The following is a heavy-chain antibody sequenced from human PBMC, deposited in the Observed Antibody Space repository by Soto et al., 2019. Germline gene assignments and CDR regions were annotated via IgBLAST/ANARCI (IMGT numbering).Heavy chain of an antibody. CDR3: ARMGDVPYYYYGLDV. D-gene: IGHD3-16*01. V-gene: IGHV1-18*01. CDR2: ISGYNANT. J-gene: IGHJ6*02. Sequence: QVQLVQTGAKVKKPGASVKVSCKASGYSFTRYGISWVRQAPGQGLEWMGWISGYNANTNYPENLQGRVTMTTDTSTSTAYMEVRNLISDDTAVYYCARMGDVPYYYYGLDVWGQGTTVTVSS. CDR1: GYSFTRYG.